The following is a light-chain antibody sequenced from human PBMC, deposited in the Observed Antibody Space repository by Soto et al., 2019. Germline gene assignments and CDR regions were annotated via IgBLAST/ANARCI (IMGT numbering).Light chain of an antibody. CDR1: QSINSE. V-gene: IGKV3-15*01. CDR2: GAS. Sequence: EIVMTQSPATLSLSPGERAALSCRASQSINSELAWNQQKPGQPPSLLTSGASTRATGVPARFTGSESGSEFTLTISGLQSEDFAVYYCQQGHNWPLTFGQGTRLEI. CDR3: QQGHNWPLT. J-gene: IGKJ2*01.